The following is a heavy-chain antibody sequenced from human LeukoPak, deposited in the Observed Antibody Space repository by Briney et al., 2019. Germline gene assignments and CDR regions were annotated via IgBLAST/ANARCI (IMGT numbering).Heavy chain of an antibody. D-gene: IGHD5-12*01. V-gene: IGHV4-59*08. CDR1: GGSVSTNY. CDR3: ARHSHNQVAGGWFDP. CDR2: TSYSGTT. J-gene: IGHJ5*02. Sequence: SGTLSLTCSVSGGSVSTNYWSWIRQSPEKGREWIAYTSYSGTTDYNPSLKSRLMISIDASKNQFSLKLSSVTAADTAIYYCARHSHNQVAGGWFDPWGQGTLVTVSS.